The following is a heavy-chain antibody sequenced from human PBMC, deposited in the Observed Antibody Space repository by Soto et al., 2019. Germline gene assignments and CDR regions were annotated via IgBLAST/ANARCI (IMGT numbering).Heavy chain of an antibody. J-gene: IGHJ5*02. D-gene: IGHD2-21*02. CDR3: ARGSGVTTYLTSWFDP. V-gene: IGHV1-69*02. CDR1: GGTFSYYT. Sequence: QVQLVQSGAEVKQPGSSVKVSCKASGGTFSYYTVSWVRQAPGQGLEWMGRIIPLLGIANYAPNFQGTVTITADKSTGTAYMELKNLRSEDTAVYYCARGSGVTTYLTSWFDPWGEGTLVTVSS. CDR2: IIPLLGIA.